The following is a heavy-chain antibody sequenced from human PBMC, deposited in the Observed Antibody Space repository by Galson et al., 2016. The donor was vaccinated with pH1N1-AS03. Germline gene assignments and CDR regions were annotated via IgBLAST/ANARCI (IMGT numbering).Heavy chain of an antibody. Sequence: PALVKPPQTLTLTCSVSGVSVTSSGVGVGWFRQPPGEALEWLALVYWDETRRYSPSLKNRLTITKDSSKNQVVLTVTSVDPMDIATYFCALPNSGGNAFEIWGPGTMVTVSS. CDR2: VYWDETR. V-gene: IGHV2-5*02. J-gene: IGHJ3*02. CDR1: GVSVTSSGVG. CDR3: ALPNSGGNAFEI. D-gene: IGHD2/OR15-2a*01.